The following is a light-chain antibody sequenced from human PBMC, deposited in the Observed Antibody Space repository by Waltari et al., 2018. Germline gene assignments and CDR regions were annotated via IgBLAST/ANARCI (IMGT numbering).Light chain of an antibody. J-gene: IGKJ1*01. CDR1: QSISSY. CDR2: AAS. Sequence: DIQMTQSPSSLSASVGDRVTITCRASQSISSYLNWYQQKPGKAPKLLIYAASSLQSGGPAMFSGSGSGTDFTLSISSLQAEDFATYYCQQSYSTPWTFGQGTKVEIK. CDR3: QQSYSTPWT. V-gene: IGKV1-39*01.